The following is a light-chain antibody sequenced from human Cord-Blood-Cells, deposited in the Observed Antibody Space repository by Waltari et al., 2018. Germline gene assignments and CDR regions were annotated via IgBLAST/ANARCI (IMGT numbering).Light chain of an antibody. V-gene: IGKV3-15*01. CDR2: GAS. CDR1: QGVSSN. J-gene: IGKJ1*01. Sequence: EIVMTQSPATLSVSPGERATLSCRASQGVSSNLAWYQQKPGQAPQLLIYGASTRATGIPARFSGSGSGTEFTLTISSLQAEDFAVYYCQQYNNWPRTFGQGTKVEIK. CDR3: QQYNNWPRT.